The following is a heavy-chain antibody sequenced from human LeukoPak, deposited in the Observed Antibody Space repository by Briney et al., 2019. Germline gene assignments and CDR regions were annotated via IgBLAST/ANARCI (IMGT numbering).Heavy chain of an antibody. V-gene: IGHV4-59*01. CDR3: ARGPMVRGVIITYNWFDP. D-gene: IGHD3-10*01. Sequence: KPSETLSLTCTVSGGSISSYSWSWIRQPPGKGLEWIGYIYYSGSTNYNPALKSRVTISGDTPKNRFSLKLSSVTAADTAVYYCARGPMVRGVIITYNWFDPWGQGTLVTVSS. J-gene: IGHJ5*02. CDR2: IYYSGST. CDR1: GGSISSYS.